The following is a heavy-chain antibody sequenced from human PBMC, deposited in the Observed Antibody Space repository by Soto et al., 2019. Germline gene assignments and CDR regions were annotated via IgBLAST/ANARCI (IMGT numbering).Heavy chain of an antibody. CDR2: ISSSSSYI. V-gene: IGHV3-21*01. Sequence: EVQLVESGGGLVQPGGSLRLSCAASGFTFSSYSMNWVRQAPGKGLEWVSSISSSSSYIYYADSVKGRFTISRDNAKNSLYLQMNSLRAEDTAVYYCARDFLDYGDYGGSFDYWGQGTLVTVSS. J-gene: IGHJ4*02. CDR1: GFTFSSYS. CDR3: ARDFLDYGDYGGSFDY. D-gene: IGHD4-17*01.